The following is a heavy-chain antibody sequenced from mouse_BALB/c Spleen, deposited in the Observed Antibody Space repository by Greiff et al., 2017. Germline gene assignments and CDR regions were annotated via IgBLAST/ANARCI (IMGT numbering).Heavy chain of an antibody. Sequence: EVKLVESGGGLVKPGGSLKLSCAASGFTFSDYYMYWVRQTPAKRLEWVATFSDGGSYTYYPDSVKGRFTISRDTAKNNLYLQMRSLMSEDTAMYYCARAYYRYDEGSDYAMDYWGQGTAVTVSS. CDR3: ARAYYRYDEGSDYAMDY. CDR1: GFTFSDYY. CDR2: FSDGGSYT. J-gene: IGHJ4*01. D-gene: IGHD2-14*01. V-gene: IGHV5-4*02.